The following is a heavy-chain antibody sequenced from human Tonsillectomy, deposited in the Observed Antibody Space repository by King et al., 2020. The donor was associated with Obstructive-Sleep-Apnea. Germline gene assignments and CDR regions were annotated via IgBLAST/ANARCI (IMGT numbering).Heavy chain of an antibody. CDR2: ISSSSSYT. J-gene: IGHJ6*02. CDR1: GFTFSDYY. Sequence: VQLVESGGGLVKPGGSLRLSCAASGFTFSDYYMSWLRQAPGKGLEWVSYISSSSSYTNYADSVKGRFTISRDNAKNSLYLQMNSLRAEDTAVYYCARFLAAAAPGNTYYYYGMDVWGQGTTVTVPS. CDR3: ARFLAAAAPGNTYYYYGMDV. V-gene: IGHV3-11*06. D-gene: IGHD6-13*01.